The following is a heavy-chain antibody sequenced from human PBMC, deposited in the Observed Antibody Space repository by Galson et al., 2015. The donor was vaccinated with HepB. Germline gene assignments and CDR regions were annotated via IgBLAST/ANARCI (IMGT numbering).Heavy chain of an antibody. Sequence: ETLSLTCAVYGGSFSGYYWSWIRQPPGKGLEWIGEINHSGSTNYNPSLKSRVTISVDTSKNQFSLKLSSVTAADTAVYYCARKIYGSGSPWGQGTLVTVSS. CDR2: INHSGST. CDR3: ARKIYGSGSP. J-gene: IGHJ4*02. D-gene: IGHD3-10*01. CDR1: GGSFSGYY. V-gene: IGHV4-34*01.